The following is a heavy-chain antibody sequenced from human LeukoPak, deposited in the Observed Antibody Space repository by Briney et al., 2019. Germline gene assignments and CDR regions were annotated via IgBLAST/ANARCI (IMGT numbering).Heavy chain of an antibody. CDR2: IRYDGSNK. J-gene: IGHJ4*02. CDR1: GFTFSSYG. V-gene: IGHV3-30*02. CDR3: ATGYSSGWYGRLDY. D-gene: IGHD6-19*01. Sequence: GGSLRHSCAASGFTFSSYGMHWVRQAPGKGLEWVAFIRYDGSNKYYADSVKARFTISRDNSKNTLYLQMNSLRAEDTAVSYCATGYSSGWYGRLDYWDQGSLVTVSS.